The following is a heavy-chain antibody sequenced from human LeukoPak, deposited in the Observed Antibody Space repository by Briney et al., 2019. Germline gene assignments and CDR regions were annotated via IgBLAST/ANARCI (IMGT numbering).Heavy chain of an antibody. CDR3: ARHASGWYTD. V-gene: IGHV4-39*01. CDR2: IYYSGTT. Sequence: PSETLSLTCAVSGGSISSGDYYWAWIRQPPGKGRQWIGSIYYSGTTYYNPFLKSRLTISRDTSKNQFSLKLSSVTTADTAVYYCARHASGWYTDWGQGTLVTVSS. D-gene: IGHD6-19*01. J-gene: IGHJ1*01. CDR1: GGSISSGDYY.